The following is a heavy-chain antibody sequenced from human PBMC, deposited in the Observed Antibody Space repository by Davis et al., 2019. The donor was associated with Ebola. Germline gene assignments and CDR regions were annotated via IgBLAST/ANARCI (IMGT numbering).Heavy chain of an antibody. CDR1: GFTFSSYW. CDR3: ARDWAGLDV. Sequence: GESLKISCAASGFTFSSYWMSWVRQAPGKGLEWVANIKQDGSEKYYVDSVKGRFTSSRDNAKNSLYLQMNSLRVEDTAVYYCARDWAGLDVWGKGTTVTVSS. CDR2: IKQDGSEK. V-gene: IGHV3-7*01. D-gene: IGHD3-16*01. J-gene: IGHJ6*04.